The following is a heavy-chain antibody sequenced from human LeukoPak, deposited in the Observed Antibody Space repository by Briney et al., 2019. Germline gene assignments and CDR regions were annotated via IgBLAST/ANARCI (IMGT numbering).Heavy chain of an antibody. CDR3: ARSEGLAQQLLTHSTPHDI. V-gene: IGHV3-30*04. D-gene: IGHD6-13*01. CDR2: ISFDGSNK. CDR1: GLTFSSYA. J-gene: IGHJ3*02. Sequence: PGGSLRLSCAASGLTFSSYAMHWVRQAPGRGLEWVAVISFDGSNKYYADSVKGRFTISRDNSKNTLYLQMNSLRAEDTAVYYCARSEGLAQQLLTHSTPHDIWGQGTMVTVSS.